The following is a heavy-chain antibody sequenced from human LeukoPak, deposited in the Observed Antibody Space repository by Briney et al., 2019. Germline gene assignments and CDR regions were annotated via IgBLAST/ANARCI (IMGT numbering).Heavy chain of an antibody. CDR3: ARSGSSPTSGYWFDP. Sequence: ASVKVSCKASGYTFTSYYMHWVRQAPGQGLEWMGIINPSGGSTSYAQKFQGRVTMTRDMSTSTVYMERSSLRSEDTAVYYCARSGSSPTSGYWFDPWGQGTLVTVSS. J-gene: IGHJ5*02. V-gene: IGHV1-46*01. CDR1: GYTFTSYY. CDR2: INPSGGST. D-gene: IGHD6-6*01.